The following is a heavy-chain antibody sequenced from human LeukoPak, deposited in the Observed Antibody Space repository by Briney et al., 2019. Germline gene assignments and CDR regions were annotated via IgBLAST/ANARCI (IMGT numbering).Heavy chain of an antibody. V-gene: IGHV3-30-3*01. CDR1: GFTFGSYA. J-gene: IGHJ4*02. CDR2: TSDDGSTK. D-gene: IGHD4-17*01. Sequence: GRSLRLSCTASGFTFGSYAMHWVRQAPGKGLQWLALTSDDGSTKYYADSVKGRFTISRDNSQNTLFLQMNSLRAEETAMYYCARAPGGFHGDYSPIAYWGQGTLVTVSS. CDR3: ARAPGGFHGDYSPIAY.